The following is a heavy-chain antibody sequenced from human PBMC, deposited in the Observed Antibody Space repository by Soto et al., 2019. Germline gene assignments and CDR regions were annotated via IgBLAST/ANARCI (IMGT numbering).Heavy chain of an antibody. D-gene: IGHD1-26*01. CDR2: TRDKARNYAS. CDR3: ARDTGGSYDL. J-gene: IGHJ5*02. CDR1: GFTFRNYY. V-gene: IGHV3-72*01. Sequence: ESGGGLVQPGGSLRLSCAASGFTFRNYYMDWVRQLPGKGLEWVGRTRDKARNYASEYAPSLKGRFTISRHDSEDSMFLQLNSLKTEDTAVYYCARDTGGSYDLWGQGTLVTVS.